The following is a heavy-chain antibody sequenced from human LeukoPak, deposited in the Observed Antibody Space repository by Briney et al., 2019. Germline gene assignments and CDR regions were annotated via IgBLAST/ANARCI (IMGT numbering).Heavy chain of an antibody. V-gene: IGHV3-21*01. CDR3: ARVAGGSHHFDY. Sequence: PGGSLRLSCAASGFSFSTYSMXXXRQAPGKXXXXVSXXXXXSSYIYYAXSXKXRFTFSRDNAKNSLYLQMNTLRAEDTAVYYCARVAGGSHHFDYWGQGTLVTVSS. J-gene: IGHJ4*02. CDR2: XXXXSSYI. D-gene: IGHD1-26*01. CDR1: GFSFSTYS.